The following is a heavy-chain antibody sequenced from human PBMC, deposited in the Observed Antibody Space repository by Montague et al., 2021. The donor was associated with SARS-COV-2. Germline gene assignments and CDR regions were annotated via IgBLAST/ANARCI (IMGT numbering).Heavy chain of an antibody. CDR1: GGSISSGGYY. D-gene: IGHD2-2*01. V-gene: IGHV4-31*03. CDR3: ARTPVVYVVVVPAARGHFDY. J-gene: IGHJ4*02. Sequence: TLSLTCTVSGGSISSGGYYWSWIRQRPGKGLEWIGYIYYSGSTYYNPSLKSRVTISVDTSKNQFSLKLSSVTAADTAVYYCARTPVVYVVVVPAARGHFDYWGQGTLVTVSS. CDR2: IYYSGST.